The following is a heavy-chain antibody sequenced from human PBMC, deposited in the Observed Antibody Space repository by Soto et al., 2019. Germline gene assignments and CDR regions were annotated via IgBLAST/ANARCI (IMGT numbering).Heavy chain of an antibody. CDR1: GGSISTYY. CDR3: ARHAPSFRFRFTDYYYYYMDV. Sequence: QVQLQESGPGLVKPSETLSLTCTVSGGSISTYYWSWIRQPPEKGLEWIGYIYYTGSTNYNPSLKSRGTISVDTSKNQFSLRLSSVTAADTAVYYCARHAPSFRFRFTDYYYYYMDVWRKGTTVTVSS. J-gene: IGHJ6*03. CDR2: IYYTGST. V-gene: IGHV4-59*08. D-gene: IGHD3-3*01.